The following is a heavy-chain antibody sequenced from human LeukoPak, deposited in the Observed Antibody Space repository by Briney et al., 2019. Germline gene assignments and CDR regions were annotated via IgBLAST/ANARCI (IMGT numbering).Heavy chain of an antibody. D-gene: IGHD3-10*01. CDR2: ISYTGTYI. CDR3: AIPPLSGTGSSRPLAGMDV. V-gene: IGHV3-21*04. Sequence: GGSLRLSCAASAFSLNAYNMNWVRQAPGKGLEWVSSISYTGTYIYYADSVKGRFTISRDNAQNSLYLQMNSLRAEGTAIYYCAIPPLSGTGSSRPLAGMDVWGQGTTVTVSS. CDR1: AFSLNAYN. J-gene: IGHJ6*02.